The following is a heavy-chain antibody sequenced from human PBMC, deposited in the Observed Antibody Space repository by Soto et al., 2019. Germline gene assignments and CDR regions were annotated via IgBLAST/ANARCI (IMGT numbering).Heavy chain of an antibody. V-gene: IGHV3-23*01. CDR1: GXTFRTYA. CDR3: AKAWYSSSWYEVGY. D-gene: IGHD6-13*01. Sequence: GSLRLSSAASGXTFRTYAMSWVRQAPGKGLEWVSGISTSGGSTYYADSVRGRFTISRDNPKNTLYLQMNSLRAEDTAVYYCAKAWYSSSWYEVGYWGQGTLGTVSS. CDR2: ISTSGGST. J-gene: IGHJ4*02.